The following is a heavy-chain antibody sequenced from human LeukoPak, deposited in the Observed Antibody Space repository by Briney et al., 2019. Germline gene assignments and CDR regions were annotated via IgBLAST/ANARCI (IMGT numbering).Heavy chain of an antibody. CDR3: AREASGGYFDY. V-gene: IGHV1-46*02. D-gene: IGHD4-23*01. Sequence: ASVKVSCKASGYTFNSYYMHWVRQAPGQGLEWVGLISPTGDSTNYAQTFRGRVTMTRDTSTNTVYMDLSSLRSEDTAVYYCAREASGGYFDYWGQGALVIVSS. J-gene: IGHJ4*02. CDR1: GYTFNSYY. CDR2: ISPTGDST.